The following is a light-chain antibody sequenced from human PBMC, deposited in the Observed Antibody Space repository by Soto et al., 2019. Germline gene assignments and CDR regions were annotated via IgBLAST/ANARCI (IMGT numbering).Light chain of an antibody. CDR2: SNN. CDR3: AAWDDSLSGRYV. Sequence: QSVLTQPPSASGTPGQRVTISCSGSSSNIGSNYVYWYQQLPGTAPKLLIYSNNQRPSGVPDRFSGSKSGTSASLAISGLRSEDEADYYCAAWDDSLSGRYVFGTGTKVTV. CDR1: SSNIGSNY. J-gene: IGLJ1*01. V-gene: IGLV1-47*02.